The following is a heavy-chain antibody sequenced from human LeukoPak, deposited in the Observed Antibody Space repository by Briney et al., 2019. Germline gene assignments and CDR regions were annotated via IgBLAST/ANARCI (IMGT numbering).Heavy chain of an antibody. CDR2: INHSGST. D-gene: IGHD5-12*01. CDR3: ASPQDYDSGFDY. V-gene: IGHV4-34*01. CDR1: GGSFSGYY. Sequence: PSETLSLTCAVYGGSFSGYYWSWIRQPPGKGLEWIGEINHSGSTNYNPSLKSRVTISVDTSKNQFSLKLSSVTAADTAVYYCASPQDYDSGFDYWGQGTLVTVSS. J-gene: IGHJ4*02.